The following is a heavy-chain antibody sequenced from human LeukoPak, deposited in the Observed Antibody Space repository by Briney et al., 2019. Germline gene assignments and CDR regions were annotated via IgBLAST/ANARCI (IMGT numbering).Heavy chain of an antibody. D-gene: IGHD2-15*01. CDR1: GFTFSSYY. J-gene: IGHJ6*03. CDR3: ARDGNCSGGSCYSGYYYYYTDV. V-gene: IGHV3-21*04. Sequence: GGSLRLSCAASGFTFSSYYMKWVRQAPGKGLEWVSSISTSSSYIYYADSLKGRFTISRDNAKNSLYLQMNSLRAEDTAVYYCARDGNCSGGSCYSGYYYYYTDVWGKGTTVTISS. CDR2: ISTSSSYI.